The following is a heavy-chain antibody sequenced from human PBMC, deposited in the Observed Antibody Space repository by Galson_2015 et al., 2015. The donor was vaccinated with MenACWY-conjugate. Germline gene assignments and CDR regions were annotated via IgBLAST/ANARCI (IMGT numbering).Heavy chain of an antibody. J-gene: IGHJ4*02. CDR1: GGSISSYY. CDR3: ARDISMVRGVMGL. Sequence: SETLSLTCTVSGGSISSYYWNWIRQPPGKGLEWIGYVYHSGSTNYNPSLKSRVTISVDTSKNQFSLKLTSVTAADTAVYYCARDISMVRGVMGLWGQGTLVTVSS. V-gene: IGHV4-59*01. CDR2: VYHSGST. D-gene: IGHD3-10*01.